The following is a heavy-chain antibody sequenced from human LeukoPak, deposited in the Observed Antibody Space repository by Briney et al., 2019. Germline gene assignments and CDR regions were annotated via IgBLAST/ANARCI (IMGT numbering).Heavy chain of an antibody. V-gene: IGHV4-34*01. CDR2: INHSGST. J-gene: IGHJ6*02. CDR3: ARMSYGLYYYYGMDV. D-gene: IGHD5-18*01. Sequence: PSETLSLTCAVYGGSFSGYHWSWIRQPPGKGLEWIGEINHSGSTNYNPSLKSRVTISVDTSKNQFSLKLSSVTAADTAVYYCARMSYGLYYYYGMDVWGQGTTVTVSS. CDR1: GGSFSGYH.